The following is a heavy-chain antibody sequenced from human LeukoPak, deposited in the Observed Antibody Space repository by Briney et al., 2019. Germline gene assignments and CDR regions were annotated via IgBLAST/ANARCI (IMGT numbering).Heavy chain of an antibody. J-gene: IGHJ5*02. D-gene: IGHD1-7*01. CDR3: VRGVGVSRFNYLDP. CDR2: IWYDASNK. V-gene: IGHV3-33*08. CDR1: GFIFRIYG. Sequence: GGSLRLSCAASGFIFRIYGMHWVRQAPGKGLEWVAVIWYDASNKYYADSVKGRFTISRDNSKNTLYLQMNSLRDDDTAVYYCVRGVGVSRFNYLDPWGQGTLVIVSS.